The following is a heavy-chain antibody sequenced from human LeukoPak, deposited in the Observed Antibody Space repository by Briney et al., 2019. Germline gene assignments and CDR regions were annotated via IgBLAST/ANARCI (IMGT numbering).Heavy chain of an antibody. CDR2: INPNSGGA. Sequence: ASVKVSCKASGYTFTDSFIHWVRQAPGQGLEWMGWINPNSGGADYAQRFQGRVTMTRDTSVSTAYMELRRLRSDDTAVYYCATKLENLVCFDLWGRGTLVTVSS. CDR1: GYTFTDSF. J-gene: IGHJ2*01. D-gene: IGHD1-1*01. CDR3: ATKLENLVCFDL. V-gene: IGHV1-2*02.